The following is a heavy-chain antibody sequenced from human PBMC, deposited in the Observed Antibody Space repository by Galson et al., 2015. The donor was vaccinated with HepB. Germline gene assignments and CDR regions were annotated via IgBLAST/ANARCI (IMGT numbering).Heavy chain of an antibody. Sequence: SVKVSCKASGYTFTTYGISWVKQAPGQGLECMGWISPYHGNTNYAQKLQGRVTMTTDRSTSTAYMELRSLRYDDTAVYYCARRGYGSQYRNDDAFDIWGQGTMLTVSS. V-gene: IGHV1-18*01. D-gene: IGHD5-18*01. CDR2: ISPYHGNT. J-gene: IGHJ3*02. CDR3: ARRGYGSQYRNDDAFDI. CDR1: GYTFTTYG.